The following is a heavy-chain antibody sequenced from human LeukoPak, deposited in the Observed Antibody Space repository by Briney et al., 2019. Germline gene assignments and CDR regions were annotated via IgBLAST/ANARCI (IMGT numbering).Heavy chain of an antibody. J-gene: IGHJ4*02. CDR1: GFTFRSYG. V-gene: IGHV3-33*01. D-gene: IGHD6-13*01. Sequence: GRSLRLSCAASGFTFRSYGMHWVRQAPGKGLEWVAIVWYDGNNKHYADSVKGRFTVSRDNSKDTVPLQLNSLRAEDTAVYYCARGSEAAAGAFDYWGQGALVTVPS. CDR3: ARGSEAAAGAFDY. CDR2: VWYDGNNK.